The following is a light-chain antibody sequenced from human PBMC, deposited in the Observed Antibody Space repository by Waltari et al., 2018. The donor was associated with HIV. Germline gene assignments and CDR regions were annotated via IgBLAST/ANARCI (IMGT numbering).Light chain of an antibody. V-gene: IGLV2-18*01. CDR1: SSDVGSYNR. Sequence: QSALTQPPSVSGSPGQSVSISCTGRSSDVGSYNRVSWYHQPPGTAPKLIIYEVNNRPSGVPDRFSGSQSGNTASLTISGLQAEDEADYYCSLYTGTTNVLFGGGTKLTVL. CDR3: SLYTGTTNVL. CDR2: EVN. J-gene: IGLJ2*01.